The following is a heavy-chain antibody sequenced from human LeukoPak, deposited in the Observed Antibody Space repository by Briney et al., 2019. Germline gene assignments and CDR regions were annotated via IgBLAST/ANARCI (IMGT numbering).Heavy chain of an antibody. CDR1: GGSISSYY. V-gene: IGHV4-59*01. Sequence: PSETLSLTCTVSGGSISSYYWSWIRQPPGKGLEWIGYIYYSGSTNYNPSLKSRVTISVDTSKNQFSLKLSSVTAADTAVYYCARGEYSNYESAFDIWGQGTMVTVSS. CDR3: ARGEYSNYESAFDI. J-gene: IGHJ3*02. CDR2: IYYSGST. D-gene: IGHD4-11*01.